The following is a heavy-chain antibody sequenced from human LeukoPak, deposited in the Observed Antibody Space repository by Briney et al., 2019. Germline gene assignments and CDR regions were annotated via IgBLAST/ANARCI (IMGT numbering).Heavy chain of an antibody. Sequence: SETLSLTCTVSGGSISSSSYYWGWIRQPPGKGLEWIGSIYYSGSTYYNPSLKSRVTISVDTSKNQFSLKLSSGTAADTAVYYCARGASEYYGSGSYPLDAFDIWGQGTMVTVSS. D-gene: IGHD3-10*01. CDR3: ARGASEYYGSGSYPLDAFDI. V-gene: IGHV4-39*01. CDR1: GGSISSSSYY. J-gene: IGHJ3*02. CDR2: IYYSGST.